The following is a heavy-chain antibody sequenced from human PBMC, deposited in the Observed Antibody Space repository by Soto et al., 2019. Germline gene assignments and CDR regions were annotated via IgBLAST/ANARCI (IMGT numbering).Heavy chain of an antibody. CDR1: GGTFSSYA. CDR3: ARVGEYYDILTGYSAYYYYYGMDV. D-gene: IGHD3-9*01. J-gene: IGHJ6*02. Sequence: GASVKVSCKASGGTFSSYAISWVRQAPGQGLEWMGGIIPIFGTANYAQKFQGRVTITADESTSTAYMELSSLRSEDTAVYYCARVGEYYDILTGYSAYYYYYGMDVWGQGTTVTVSS. CDR2: IIPIFGTA. V-gene: IGHV1-69*13.